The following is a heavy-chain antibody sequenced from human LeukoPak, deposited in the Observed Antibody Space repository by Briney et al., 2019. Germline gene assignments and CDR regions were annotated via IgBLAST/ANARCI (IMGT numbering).Heavy chain of an antibody. CDR1: GFTFVVYA. Sequence: QPGGPPRLSCVASGFTFVVYAMHWVGRPPGKGLDYVPGVSSSGGSTYYADSVKGRFTISRDNSNNTLYLQMGSLRAQDMAVYYCSRDLFTSSSYFYYMDVWGKGTTVTVSS. V-gene: IGHV3-64*02. J-gene: IGHJ6*03. D-gene: IGHD6-6*01. CDR3: SRDLFTSSSYFYYMDV. CDR2: VSSSGGST.